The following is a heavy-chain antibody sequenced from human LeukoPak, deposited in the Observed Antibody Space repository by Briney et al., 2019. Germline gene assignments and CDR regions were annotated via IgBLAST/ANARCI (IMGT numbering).Heavy chain of an antibody. Sequence: PGGSLRLPCAASGFTFSSYGMHWVRQAPGKGLEWVAVISYDGSNKYYADSVKGRFTISRDNSKNTLYLQMNSLRAEDTAVYCCARSSGGIHTYYGMDVWGQGTTVTVSS. D-gene: IGHD2-15*01. CDR3: ARSSGGIHTYYGMDV. CDR1: GFTFSSYG. J-gene: IGHJ6*02. V-gene: IGHV3-30*03. CDR2: ISYDGSNK.